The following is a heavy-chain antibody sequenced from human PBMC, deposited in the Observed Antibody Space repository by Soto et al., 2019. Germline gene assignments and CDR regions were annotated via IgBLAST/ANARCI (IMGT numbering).Heavy chain of an antibody. CDR3: AKDGLLNYYDSSGSQ. CDR2: ISYDGSKK. V-gene: IGHV3-30*18. Sequence: PXGSLRLSCAASGFSFSNFGMHWVRQAPGKGLEWVAVISYDGSKKYYADSVKGRFTISRDNSKNTLYLQMNSLRAEDTAVYYCAKDGLLNYYDSSGSQRGQGTLVTVSS. J-gene: IGHJ4*02. CDR1: GFSFSNFG. D-gene: IGHD3-22*01.